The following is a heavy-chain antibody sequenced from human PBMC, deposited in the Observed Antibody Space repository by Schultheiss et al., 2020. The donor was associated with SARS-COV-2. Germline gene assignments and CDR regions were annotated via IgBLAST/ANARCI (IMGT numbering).Heavy chain of an antibody. V-gene: IGHV3-11*03. CDR1: GFTFSDYY. CDR3: ARRGYSYGLPLDY. CDR2: ISSSSSYI. Sequence: GGSLRLSCAASGFTFSDYYMSWIRQAPGKGLEWVSSISSSSSYIYYADSVKGRFTISRDNAKNTLYLQMNSLRAEDTAVYYCARRGYSYGLPLDYWGQGTLVTVSS. D-gene: IGHD5-18*01. J-gene: IGHJ4*02.